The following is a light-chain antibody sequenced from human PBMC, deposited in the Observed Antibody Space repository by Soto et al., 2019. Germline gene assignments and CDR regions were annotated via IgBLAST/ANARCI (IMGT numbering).Light chain of an antibody. CDR3: AAWDDRLNGPWV. J-gene: IGLJ3*02. V-gene: IGLV1-44*01. Sequence: QSVLTQPPSASGTPGQRVTISCSGSSSNIGSNTVNWYQQLPGTAPKLLIYSNNQRPSGVPDRFSGSKSGTSASLAISGRQSEDEADYYCAAWDDRLNGPWVFGGGTKLTVL. CDR1: SSNIGSNT. CDR2: SNN.